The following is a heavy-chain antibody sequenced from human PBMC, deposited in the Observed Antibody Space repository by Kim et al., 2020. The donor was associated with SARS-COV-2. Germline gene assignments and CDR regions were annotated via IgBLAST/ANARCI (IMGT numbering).Heavy chain of an antibody. CDR1: GYTFTSYG. CDR3: ARDGGYSYGPTPNFDY. Sequence: ASVKVSCKASGYTFTSYGISWVRQAPGQGLEWMGWISGYNGNTNYAQKFQGRVTMTTDTSTSTAYMELRSLRSDDTAVYYCARDGGYSYGPTPNFDYWGQGTLVTVSS. J-gene: IGHJ4*02. CDR2: ISGYNGNT. V-gene: IGHV1-18*04. D-gene: IGHD5-18*01.